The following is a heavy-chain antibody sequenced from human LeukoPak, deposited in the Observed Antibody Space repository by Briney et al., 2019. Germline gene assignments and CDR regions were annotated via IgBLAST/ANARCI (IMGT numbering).Heavy chain of an antibody. CDR2: IYASGST. CDR3: AREVKGYYDSSGSENFDY. J-gene: IGHJ4*02. CDR1: GGSISSGSYY. Sequence: SETLSLTCTVSGGSISSGSYYWSWIRQPAGKGLEWIGRIYASGSTNYNPSLKSRVTISVDTSKNQFSLKLSSVTAADTAVYYCAREVKGYYDSSGSENFDYWGQGTLVTVSP. V-gene: IGHV4-61*02. D-gene: IGHD3-22*01.